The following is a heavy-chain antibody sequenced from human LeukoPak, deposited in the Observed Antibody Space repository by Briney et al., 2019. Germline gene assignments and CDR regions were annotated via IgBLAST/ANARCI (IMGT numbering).Heavy chain of an antibody. CDR1: GFTFDDYA. V-gene: IGHV3-9*01. D-gene: IGHD2-15*01. CDR2: ISWNSGSI. Sequence: GGSLRLSCAASGFTFDDYAMHWVRQAPGKGLEWVSGISWNSGSIGYADSVKGRFTISRDNAKNSLYLQMNSLRAEDTALYYCAKDRAAVVAAIIDCWGQGTLVTVSS. CDR3: AKDRAAVVAAIIDC. J-gene: IGHJ4*02.